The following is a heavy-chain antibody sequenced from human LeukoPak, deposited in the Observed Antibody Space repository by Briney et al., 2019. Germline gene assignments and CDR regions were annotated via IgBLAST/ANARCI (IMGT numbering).Heavy chain of an antibody. D-gene: IGHD6-13*01. J-gene: IGHJ4*02. Sequence: GGSLRLSCAASGFTFSSYWMSWARQAPGQGLEWVSDISGSGGSTYYADSVKGRFTISRDNSKNTLYLQMNRLRAEDTAVYYCAKRGLAAALFRWGQGTLVTVSS. CDR2: ISGSGGST. CDR3: AKRGLAAALFR. CDR1: GFTFSSYW. V-gene: IGHV3-23*01.